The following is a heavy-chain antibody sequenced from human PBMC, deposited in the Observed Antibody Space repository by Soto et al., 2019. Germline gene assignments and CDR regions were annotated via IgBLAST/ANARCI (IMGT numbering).Heavy chain of an antibody. CDR2: IIPILGIA. D-gene: IGHD6-19*01. Sequence: ASVKVSCKASGGTFSSYTISWVRQAPGQGLEWMGRIIPILGIANYSQKFQGRVTITADKSTSTAYMELSSLRSEDTAVYYCARDRMAVAGTEIFDYWGQGTLVTVSS. J-gene: IGHJ4*02. V-gene: IGHV1-69*04. CDR1: GGTFSSYT. CDR3: ARDRMAVAGTEIFDY.